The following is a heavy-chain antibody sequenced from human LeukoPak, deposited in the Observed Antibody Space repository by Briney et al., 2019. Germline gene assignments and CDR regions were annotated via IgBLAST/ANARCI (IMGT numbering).Heavy chain of an antibody. Sequence: GGSLRLSCAASGFTFSSYAMSWVRQAPGKGLEWVSAISGSGVSTYYADSVKGRFTISRDNSQNTLYLQMNSLRAEDTAVYYCAKEPDILTGYYTPYYYYGMDVWGQGTTVTVSS. D-gene: IGHD3-9*01. CDR2: ISGSGVST. J-gene: IGHJ6*02. V-gene: IGHV3-23*01. CDR1: GFTFSSYA. CDR3: AKEPDILTGYYTPYYYYGMDV.